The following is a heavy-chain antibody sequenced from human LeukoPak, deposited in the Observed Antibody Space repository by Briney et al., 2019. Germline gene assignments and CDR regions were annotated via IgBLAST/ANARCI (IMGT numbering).Heavy chain of an antibody. CDR3: ARDPVLWFGEPRGY. CDR2: ISSSSSSI. Sequence: PGGSLRLSCVASGFTFSSYSMNWVRQAPGKGLEWVSSISSSSSSIYYADSVKGRFTISRDNAKNSLYLQMNSLRAEDTAVYYCARDPVLWFGEPRGYWGQGTLVTVSS. D-gene: IGHD3-10*01. V-gene: IGHV3-21*01. J-gene: IGHJ4*02. CDR1: GFTFSSYS.